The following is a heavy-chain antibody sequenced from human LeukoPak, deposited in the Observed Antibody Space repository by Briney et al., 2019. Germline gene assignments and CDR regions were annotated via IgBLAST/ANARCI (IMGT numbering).Heavy chain of an antibody. CDR3: ARSLGYCSSTSCYKGYYYGMDV. V-gene: IGHV1-18*01. D-gene: IGHD2-2*02. CDR1: GYTFTSYG. J-gene: IGHJ6*02. CDR2: ISAYNGNT. Sequence: ASVKVSCKASGYTFTSYGISWLRQAPGQGLEWMGWISAYNGNTNYAQKLQGRVTMTTDTSTSTAYMELRSLRSDDTAVYYCARSLGYCSSTSCYKGYYYGMDVRGQGTTVIVSS.